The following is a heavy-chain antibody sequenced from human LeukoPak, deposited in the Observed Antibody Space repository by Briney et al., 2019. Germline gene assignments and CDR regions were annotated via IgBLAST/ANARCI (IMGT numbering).Heavy chain of an antibody. J-gene: IGHJ4*02. V-gene: IGHV4-39*07. CDR1: GDSIRRSNHY. CDR2: IFYAGST. D-gene: IGHD3-10*01. CDR3: ARSGHYYGSGNPFFDY. Sequence: SETLSLTCNVSGDSIRRSNHYWAWIRQPPGKGLEWIGSIFYAGSTYYNPSLKSRVTLSVDTSKNQVSLKLNSVTAADTAMFYCARSGHYYGSGNPFFDYWGREPWSPSPQ.